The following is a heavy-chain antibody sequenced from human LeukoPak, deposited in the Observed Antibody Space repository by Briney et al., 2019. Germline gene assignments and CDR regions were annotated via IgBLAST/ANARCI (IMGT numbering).Heavy chain of an antibody. Sequence: GGSLRLSCAASGFTFDDYSMHWVRQAPGKGLEWVSGISWNSGSIGYADSVKGRFTISRDNAKNSLYLQMNSLRAEDTALYYCAKDIHIVVVTSVGGMDVWGQGTTVTVSS. CDR1: GFTFDDYS. CDR2: ISWNSGSI. J-gene: IGHJ6*02. D-gene: IGHD2-21*02. CDR3: AKDIHIVVVTSVGGMDV. V-gene: IGHV3-9*01.